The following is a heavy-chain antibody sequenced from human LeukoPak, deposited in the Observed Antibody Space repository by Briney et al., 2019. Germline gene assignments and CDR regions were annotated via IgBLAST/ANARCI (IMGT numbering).Heavy chain of an antibody. D-gene: IGHD3-10*01. CDR1: GGSISSGGYS. V-gene: IGHV4-30-2*01. J-gene: IGHJ5*02. Sequence: SETLSLTCAVSGGSISSGGYSWSWIRQPPGKGLEWIGYIYHSGSTYYNPSLKSRVTISVDRSKNQFSLKLSSVTAADTAVYYCARDVAYYYGSGTWFDPWGQGTLVTVSS. CDR3: ARDVAYYYGSGTWFDP. CDR2: IYHSGST.